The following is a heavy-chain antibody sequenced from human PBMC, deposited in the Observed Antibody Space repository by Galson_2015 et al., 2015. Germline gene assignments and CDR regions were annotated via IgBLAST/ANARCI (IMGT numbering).Heavy chain of an antibody. D-gene: IGHD1-26*01. CDR1: GFTFDDYA. V-gene: IGHV3-9*01. J-gene: IGHJ5*02. Sequence: SLRLSCAASGFTFDDYAMHWVRQAPGKGLEWVSGISWNSGNIGYADSVKGRFTISRDNAKNSLYLQMNSLRAEDTALYYCAKDSIGIDPWGQGTLVTVSS. CDR2: ISWNSGNI. CDR3: AKDSIGIDP.